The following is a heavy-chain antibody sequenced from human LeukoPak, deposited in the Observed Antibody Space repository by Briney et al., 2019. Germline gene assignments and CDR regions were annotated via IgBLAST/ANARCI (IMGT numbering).Heavy chain of an antibody. J-gene: IGHJ4*02. CDR1: GFTFRSHA. V-gene: IGHV3-23*01. CDR2: IYENGGTT. CDR3: AKDLPIAAAGPFDY. D-gene: IGHD6-13*01. Sequence: PGGSLRLSCVGSGFTFRSHAMSWVRQAPEKGLEFVSGIYENGGTTYYADSVKGRFSISRDNSKNTLYLQMDSLRGEDTAVYYCAKDLPIAAAGPFDYWGQGTLVTVSS.